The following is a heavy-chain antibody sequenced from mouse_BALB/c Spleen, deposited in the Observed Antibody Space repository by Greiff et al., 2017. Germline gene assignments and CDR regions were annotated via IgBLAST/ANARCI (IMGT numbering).Heavy chain of an antibody. CDR1: GFDFSRYW. J-gene: IGHJ4*01. Sequence: EVKLMESGGGLVQPGGSLKLSCAASGFDFSRYWMSWVRQAPGKGLEWIGEINPDSSTINYTPSLKDKFIISRDNAKNTLYLQMSKVRSEDTALYYCARVYGNYPYAMDYWGQGTSVTVSS. V-gene: IGHV4-1*02. D-gene: IGHD2-10*02. CDR3: ARVYGNYPYAMDY. CDR2: INPDSSTI.